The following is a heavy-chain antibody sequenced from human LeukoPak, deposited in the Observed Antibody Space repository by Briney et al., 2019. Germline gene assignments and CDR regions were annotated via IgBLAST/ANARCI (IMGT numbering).Heavy chain of an antibody. D-gene: IGHD3-10*01. CDR2: INSDGSSA. Sequence: PGGSLRLSCAASGFTFSNYWMHWVRQAPGKGLVWVSCINSDGSSATYADSVKGRFTISRDNAKNTLNLQMNSLRAEDTAVYYCARAAMVRGVILHYYYYYYMDVWGKGTTVTISS. CDR1: GFTFSNYW. CDR3: ARAAMVRGVILHYYYYYYMDV. V-gene: IGHV3-74*01. J-gene: IGHJ6*03.